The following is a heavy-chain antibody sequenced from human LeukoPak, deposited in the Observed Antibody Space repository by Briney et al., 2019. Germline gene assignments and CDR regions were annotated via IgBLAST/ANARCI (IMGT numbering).Heavy chain of an antibody. CDR3: ARKEESWTGNYKDCLVN. J-gene: IGHJ4*02. D-gene: IGHD3/OR15-3a*01. CDR2: IRYDGGGNQ. V-gene: IGHV3-30*02. CDR1: GFNFNTYG. Sequence: GGSLRLSCTASGFNFNTYGMHWVRQAPGKGLEWVAFIRYDGGGNQMYAGSLKGRFTISRDNSKSTLYLQMNSLRTEDTALYYCARKEESWTGNYKDCLVNWGQGTLVTVSS.